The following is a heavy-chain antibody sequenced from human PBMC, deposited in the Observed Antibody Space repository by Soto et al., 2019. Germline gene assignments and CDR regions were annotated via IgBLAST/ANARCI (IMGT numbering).Heavy chain of an antibody. CDR2: ISAYNGNT. J-gene: IGHJ4*02. V-gene: IGHV1-18*01. Sequence: QVQLVQSGAEVKKPGASVKVSCKASGYTFSSYHISWVRQAPGQGLEWMGWISAYNGNTNYAQKLQGRVTMTTVTSTSTAYMELRRLRSADTAVYSCARDGPPTDYWGQGTLVTVSS. CDR3: ARDGPPTDY. CDR1: GYTFSSYH.